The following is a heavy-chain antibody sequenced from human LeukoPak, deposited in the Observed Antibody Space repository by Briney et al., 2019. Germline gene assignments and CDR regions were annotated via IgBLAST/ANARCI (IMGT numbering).Heavy chain of an antibody. D-gene: IGHD2-21*02. J-gene: IGHJ5*02. Sequence: PGGSLRLSCAASGFTFNLYAMNCVRQAPGKGLEWVSSINGAGNSSYYADSLTGRFTVSRDNSQTTLYLQMNSLRAEDTAVYYCARRGLRGNWFHPWGQGTLVTVSS. CDR1: GFTFNLYA. V-gene: IGHV3-23*01. CDR2: INGAGNSS. CDR3: ARRGLRGNWFHP.